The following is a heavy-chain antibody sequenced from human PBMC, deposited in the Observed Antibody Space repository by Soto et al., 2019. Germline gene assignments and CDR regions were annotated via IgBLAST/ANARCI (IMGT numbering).Heavy chain of an antibody. Sequence: SETLSLTCTVSGGSISSYYWSWIRQPPGKGLEWIGYIYYSGSTNYNPSLKSRVTISVDTSKNQFSLKLSSVTAADTAVYYCASSTPYSYGRVDYWGQGTMVTVSA. CDR1: GGSISSYY. J-gene: IGHJ4*02. V-gene: IGHV4-59*01. CDR3: ASSTPYSYGRVDY. CDR2: IYYSGST. D-gene: IGHD5-18*01.